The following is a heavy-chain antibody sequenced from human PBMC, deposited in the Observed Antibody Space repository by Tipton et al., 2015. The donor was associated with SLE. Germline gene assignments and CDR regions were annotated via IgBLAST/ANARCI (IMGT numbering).Heavy chain of an antibody. Sequence: TLSLTCTVSGGSIISGDYYWSWIRQPPGKGLEWIGYIYYSGSTNYNPSLKSRVTISVDTSKNQFSLKLSSVTAADTAVYYCASLKDYGGNPYWGQGTLVTVSS. J-gene: IGHJ4*02. V-gene: IGHV4-61*08. CDR3: ASLKDYGGNPY. D-gene: IGHD4-23*01. CDR1: GGSIISGDYY. CDR2: IYYSGST.